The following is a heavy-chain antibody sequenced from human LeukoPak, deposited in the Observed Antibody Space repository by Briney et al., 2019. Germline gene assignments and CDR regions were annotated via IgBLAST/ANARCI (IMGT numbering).Heavy chain of an antibody. Sequence: GGSLRLSCAASGFTFSSYSMNWVRQAPGKGLEWVSSISSSSSYIYYADSVKGRFTISRDNAKNSLYLQMNSLRAEDTAVYYCAREVGYSGYDRDYRGQGTLVTVSS. V-gene: IGHV3-21*01. D-gene: IGHD5-12*01. J-gene: IGHJ4*02. CDR3: AREVGYSGYDRDY. CDR2: ISSSSSYI. CDR1: GFTFSSYS.